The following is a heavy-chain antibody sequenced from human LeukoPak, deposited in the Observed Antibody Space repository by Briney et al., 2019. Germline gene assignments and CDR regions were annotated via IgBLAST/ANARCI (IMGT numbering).Heavy chain of an antibody. J-gene: IGHJ4*02. CDR2: INPNSGGT. D-gene: IGHD4/OR15-4a*01. Sequence: ASVKVSCKASGYTFTGYYMHWVRQAPGQGLEWMGRINPNSGGTNYAQKFQGRVTMTRDTSISTAYMELSSLRSEDTAVYYCARVSREYGGNYQFDYWGQGTLVTVSS. V-gene: IGHV1-2*06. CDR3: ARVSREYGGNYQFDY. CDR1: GYTFTGYY.